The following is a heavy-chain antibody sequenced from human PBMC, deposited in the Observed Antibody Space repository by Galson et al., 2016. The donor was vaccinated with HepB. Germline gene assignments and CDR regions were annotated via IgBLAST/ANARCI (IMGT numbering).Heavy chain of an antibody. J-gene: IGHJ6*04. CDR1: GFTFSNYG. CDR2: ISRSGDST. Sequence: SLRLSCAASGFTFSNYGMTWVRQAPGKGLEVVSSISRSGDSTDYADSVKGRFTISRDNSKNTLYLQMNSLRAEDTALYYCVRGSTAPAVWGKGTPVTVST. V-gene: IGHV3-23*01. D-gene: IGHD2-2*01. CDR3: VRGSTAPAV.